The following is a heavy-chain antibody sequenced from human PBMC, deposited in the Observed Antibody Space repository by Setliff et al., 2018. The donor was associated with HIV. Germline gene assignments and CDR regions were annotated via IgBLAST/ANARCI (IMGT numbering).Heavy chain of an antibody. CDR3: ARGRASGSANSG. Sequence: ASVKVSCKTSDYTFTNYGIYWVRQAPGQGLEWMGWISNYNGNTNYAQKFHGRVTLTADESTSIAYMELNSLRSEDTAVYYCARGRASGSANSGWGQGTLVTVSS. D-gene: IGHD7-27*01. CDR1: DYTFTNYG. CDR2: ISNYNGNT. V-gene: IGHV1-18*01. J-gene: IGHJ4*02.